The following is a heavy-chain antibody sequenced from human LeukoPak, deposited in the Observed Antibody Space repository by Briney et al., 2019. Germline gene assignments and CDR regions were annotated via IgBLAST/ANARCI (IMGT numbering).Heavy chain of an antibody. D-gene: IGHD2-2*01. Sequence: GWSLRLSCAASGNYWMHWVRQAPGKGLVWVSHINSDGSWTGYADSVKGRFTISKDNAKNTVYLQMNNLRAEDTAVYYCVSFYETNWGRGTLVTVSS. CDR2: INSDGSWT. J-gene: IGHJ4*02. CDR3: VSFYETN. CDR1: GNYW. V-gene: IGHV3-74*01.